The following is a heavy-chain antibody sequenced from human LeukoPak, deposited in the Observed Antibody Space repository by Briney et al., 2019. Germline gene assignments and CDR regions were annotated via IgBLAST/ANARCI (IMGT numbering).Heavy chain of an antibody. J-gene: IGHJ4*02. V-gene: IGHV3-53*01. CDR2: IYSGGST. D-gene: IGHD6-19*01. CDR1: GFNVRSNY. CDR3: ARVRGWLYFDF. Sequence: GGSLRLSCAASGFNVRSNYMTWVRQAPGKGLEWASVIYSGGSTYYADSVKGRFTISRDDSKNTLYLQMNSLRAEDTAVYYCARVRGWLYFDFWGQGTLVTVSS.